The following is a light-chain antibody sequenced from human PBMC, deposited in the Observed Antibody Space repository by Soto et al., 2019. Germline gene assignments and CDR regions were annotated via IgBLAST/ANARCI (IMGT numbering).Light chain of an antibody. V-gene: IGKV3-11*01. J-gene: IGKJ4*01. CDR1: QSIDTY. CDR3: QQRYNWPLT. CDR2: DAS. Sequence: EIGLTQSPATLSSSPGERATLSCRASQSIDTYLAWYQQKPGQAPRLLIYDASDRATGIPARFSGSGSGTAFTLTISGLEPEDFALYYCQQRYNWPLTFGGGTKVDIK.